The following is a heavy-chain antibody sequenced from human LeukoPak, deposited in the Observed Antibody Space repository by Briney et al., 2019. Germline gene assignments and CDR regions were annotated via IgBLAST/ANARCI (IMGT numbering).Heavy chain of an antibody. Sequence: SVKVSCKASGGTFTSFAISWVRQAPGQGLEWMGRIIPISSTTNYVQKFQGRITITTDESATTSYMELDSLRPEDTAMYYCARDNRDRSGYYSQDAFDVWGQGTMVTVSS. J-gene: IGHJ3*01. CDR1: GGTFTSFA. CDR2: IIPISSTT. D-gene: IGHD3-22*01. CDR3: ARDNRDRSGYYSQDAFDV. V-gene: IGHV1-69*05.